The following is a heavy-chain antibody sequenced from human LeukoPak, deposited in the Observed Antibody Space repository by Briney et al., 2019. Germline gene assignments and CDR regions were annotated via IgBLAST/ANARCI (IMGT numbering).Heavy chain of an antibody. CDR2: ISYDGSNK. CDR3: ARIGITMVRGAISPYYYYGMDV. V-gene: IGHV3-30-3*01. Sequence: PGRSLRLSCAASGFTFSSYAMHWVRQAPGKGLEWVAVISYDGSNKYYADSVKGRFTISRDNSKNTLYLQMNSLRAEDTAVYYCARIGITMVRGAISPYYYYGMDVWGQGTTVTVSS. J-gene: IGHJ6*02. D-gene: IGHD3-10*01. CDR1: GFTFSSYA.